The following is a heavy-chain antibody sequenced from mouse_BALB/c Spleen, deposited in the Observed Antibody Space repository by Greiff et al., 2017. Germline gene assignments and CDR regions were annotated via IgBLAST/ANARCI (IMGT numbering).Heavy chain of an antibody. CDR1: GFTFSDYG. V-gene: IGHV5-15*02. D-gene: IGHD2-1*01. CDR3: ARNYGNHVFDY. Sequence: EVKVEESGGGLVQPGGSRKLSCAASGFTFSDYGMAWVRQAPGKGPEWVAFISNLAYSIYYADTVTGRFTISRENAKNTLYLEMSSLRSEDTAMYYCARNYGNHVFDYWGQGTTLTVSS. CDR2: ISNLAYSI. J-gene: IGHJ2*01.